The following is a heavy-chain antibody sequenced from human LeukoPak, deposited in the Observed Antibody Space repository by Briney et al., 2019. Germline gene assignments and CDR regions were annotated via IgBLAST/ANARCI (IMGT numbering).Heavy chain of an antibody. Sequence: PSETLSLTCTVSGGSISSSSYCWGWIRQPPGKGLESIGSIYYSGSTNYNPSLKSRVTISVDTSKNQFSLKLSSVTAADTAVYYCARPTDFWSGYYRVNAFDIWGQGTMVTVSS. D-gene: IGHD3-3*01. V-gene: IGHV4-39*07. CDR1: GGSISSSSYC. CDR2: IYYSGST. CDR3: ARPTDFWSGYYRVNAFDI. J-gene: IGHJ3*02.